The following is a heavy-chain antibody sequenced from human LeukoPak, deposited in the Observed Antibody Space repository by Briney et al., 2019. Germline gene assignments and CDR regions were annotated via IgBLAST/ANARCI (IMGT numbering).Heavy chain of an antibody. CDR3: ARGRSSPDY. V-gene: IGHV3-30*03. J-gene: IGHJ4*02. Sequence: GRSLRLSCAASGFTFSSYGMHWVRQAPGKGLEWVAVISYDGSNKYYADSVKGRFTISRDNSKNTLYLQMNSLRAEDTAVYYCARGRSSPDYWGQGTLVTVSS. CDR2: ISYDGSNK. D-gene: IGHD6-13*01. CDR1: GFTFSSYG.